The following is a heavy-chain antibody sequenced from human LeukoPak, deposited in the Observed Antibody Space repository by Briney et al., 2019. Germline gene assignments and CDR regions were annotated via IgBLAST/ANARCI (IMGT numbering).Heavy chain of an antibody. CDR1: GGTFSSYA. J-gene: IGHJ4*02. Sequence: ASVKVSCKASGGTFSSYAISWVRQAPGQGLEWMGWINPNSGGTNYAQKFQGRVTMTRDTSISTAYMELSRLRSDDTAVYYCARDLDSGSYGNDYWGQGTLVTVSS. V-gene: IGHV1-2*02. D-gene: IGHD1-26*01. CDR2: INPNSGGT. CDR3: ARDLDSGSYGNDY.